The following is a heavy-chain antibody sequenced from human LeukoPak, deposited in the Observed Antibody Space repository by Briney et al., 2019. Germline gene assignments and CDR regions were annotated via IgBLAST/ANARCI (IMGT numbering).Heavy chain of an antibody. Sequence: GGSLRLSCAASEFTFSLYAMNWVRQAPGKGLEWVSYINDVSSDIHYADSVKGRFTISRDNAKDTLYLQMNSLRAEDTAVYYCARDTYQPGLIDCWGQGTLVTVSS. J-gene: IGHJ4*02. CDR2: INDVSSDI. D-gene: IGHD2-2*01. CDR3: ARDTYQPGLIDC. CDR1: EFTFSLYA. V-gene: IGHV3-21*05.